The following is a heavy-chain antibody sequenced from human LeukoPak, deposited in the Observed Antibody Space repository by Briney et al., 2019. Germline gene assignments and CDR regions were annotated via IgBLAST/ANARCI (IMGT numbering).Heavy chain of an antibody. CDR3: ARTVGYSSGWYFDY. V-gene: IGHV1-69*06. D-gene: IGHD6-19*01. J-gene: IGHJ4*02. Sequence: SVKVSCKASGYTFTSYGISWVRQAPGQGLEWMGGIIPIFGTANYAQKFQGRVTITADKSTSTAYTELSSLRSVDTAVYYCARTVGYSSGWYFDYWGQGTLVTVSS. CDR1: GYTFTSYG. CDR2: IIPIFGTA.